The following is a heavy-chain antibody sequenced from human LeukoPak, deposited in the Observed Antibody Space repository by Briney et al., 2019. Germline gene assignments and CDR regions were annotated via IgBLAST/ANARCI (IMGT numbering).Heavy chain of an antibody. CDR1: GYTFIDYY. CDR2: INPNSGDT. V-gene: IGHV1-2*02. D-gene: IGHD3-3*01. Sequence: GSVKVSCKASGYTFIDYYMHWVRQAPGQGLEWMGWINPNSGDTKYAQKFQGRVTMTRDTSISTAYMELSRLRSDDTAVYYCARDTARITIFGVAKYMDVWGKGTTVTVSS. CDR3: ARDTARITIFGVAKYMDV. J-gene: IGHJ6*03.